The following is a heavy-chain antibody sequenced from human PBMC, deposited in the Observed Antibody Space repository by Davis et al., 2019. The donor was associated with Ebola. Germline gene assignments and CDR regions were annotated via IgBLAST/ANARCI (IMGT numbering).Heavy chain of an antibody. D-gene: IGHD6-19*01. J-gene: IGHJ4*02. CDR1: EFTFSNYA. Sequence: LSLTCAASEFTFSNYAMSWVRQAPGKGLEWVGRIKSKTDGGTTDYAAPVKGRFTISRDDSKNTLYLQMNSLKTEDTAVYYCTTGSVAGTFFDYWGQGTLVTVSS. V-gene: IGHV3-15*01. CDR2: IKSKTDGGTT. CDR3: TTGSVAGTFFDY.